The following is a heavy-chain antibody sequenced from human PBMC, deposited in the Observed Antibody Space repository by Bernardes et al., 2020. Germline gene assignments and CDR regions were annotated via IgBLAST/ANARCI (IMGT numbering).Heavy chain of an antibody. J-gene: IGHJ4*02. CDR1: GYTFTNYY. CDR2: INPSGGTT. Sequence: ASLKVSCKASGYTFTNYYMHWVRQAPGQGLEWMGIINPSGGTTSYAQKFQGRLTMTRDTSTSTVYMELSSLRSEDTAVYYCARSYTSTSWVFDYWGQGTLVTVSS. D-gene: IGHD6-13*01. V-gene: IGHV1-46*01. CDR3: ARSYTSTSWVFDY.